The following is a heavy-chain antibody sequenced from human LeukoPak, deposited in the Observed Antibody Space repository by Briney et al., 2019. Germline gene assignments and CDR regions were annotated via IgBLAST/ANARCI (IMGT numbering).Heavy chain of an antibody. CDR1: GGSISSDY. CDR2: IYYSGNS. V-gene: IGHV4-59*01. D-gene: IGHD2-15*01. Sequence: TSESLSLTCTVPGGSISSDYWSWIRQPPGKGLEWIGYIYYSGNSNYTPSLKGRVTISADTSKNEFSLKLSSVTAADTAIYYCATRSTGVAATVDAWGQGALVTVSS. J-gene: IGHJ5*02. CDR3: ATRSTGVAATVDA.